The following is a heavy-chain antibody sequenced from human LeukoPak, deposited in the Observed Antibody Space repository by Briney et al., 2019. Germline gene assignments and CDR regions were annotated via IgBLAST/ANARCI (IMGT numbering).Heavy chain of an antibody. CDR2: ISSSSSYI. CDR1: GFTFSSYS. Sequence: PGGSLRLSCAASGFTFSSYSMNWVRQAPGKGLEWVSSISSSSSYIYYADSVKGRFTISRDNAKNSLYLQMNSLRAEDTAVYYCARGAAGTVRAFDIWGQGTMDTVSS. J-gene: IGHJ3*02. V-gene: IGHV3-21*01. CDR3: ARGAAGTVRAFDI. D-gene: IGHD6-13*01.